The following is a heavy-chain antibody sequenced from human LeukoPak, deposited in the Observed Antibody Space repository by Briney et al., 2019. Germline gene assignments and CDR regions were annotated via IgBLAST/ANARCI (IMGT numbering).Heavy chain of an antibody. Sequence: GASVKVSCKASGYTFITYAMHWVRQAPGQRLEWMGWINAGNGNTKYSQKFQGRVTITRDTSASTAYMELSSLRSEDTAVYYCARVTKWLANYFDYWGQGTLVTVSS. V-gene: IGHV1-3*01. CDR3: ARVTKWLANYFDY. J-gene: IGHJ4*02. D-gene: IGHD6-19*01. CDR2: INAGNGNT. CDR1: GYTFITYA.